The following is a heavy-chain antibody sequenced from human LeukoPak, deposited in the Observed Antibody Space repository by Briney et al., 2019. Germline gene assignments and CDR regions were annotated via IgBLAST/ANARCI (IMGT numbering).Heavy chain of an antibody. J-gene: IGHJ4*02. CDR2: ISYDGNNK. Sequence: GGSLRLSCAASGFTFSSYAMHWVRQAPGKGLEWVAVISYDGNNKYYADSVEGRFTISRDKSKNTLYLQMNSLRAEDTAVYYCAREPTYTSTWYTSCDYWGQGILVTVSS. CDR3: AREPTYTSTWYTSCDY. V-gene: IGHV3-30*04. D-gene: IGHD6-13*01. CDR1: GFTFSSYA.